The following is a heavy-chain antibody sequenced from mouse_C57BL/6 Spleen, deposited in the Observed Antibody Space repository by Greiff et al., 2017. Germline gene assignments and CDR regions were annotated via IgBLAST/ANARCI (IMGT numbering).Heavy chain of an antibody. D-gene: IGHD3-2*02. CDR3: ARGAKATWFAY. CDR2: IDPSDSET. V-gene: IGHV1-52*01. Sequence: QVQLQQPGAELVRPGSSVKLSCKASGYTFTSYWMHWVKQRPIQGLEWIGNIDPSDSETHYNQKFKDKATLTVDKSSSTAYMQLSSLTSEDSAVYYCARGAKATWFAYWGQGTLVTVSA. J-gene: IGHJ3*01. CDR1: GYTFTSYW.